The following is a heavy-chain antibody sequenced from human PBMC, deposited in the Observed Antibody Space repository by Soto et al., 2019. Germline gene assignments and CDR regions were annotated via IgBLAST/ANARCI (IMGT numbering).Heavy chain of an antibody. CDR1: GGSISSSSYY. D-gene: IGHD3-22*01. Sequence: SETLSLTCTVSGGSISSSSYYWGWIRQPPGKGLEWIGSIYYSGSTYYNPSLKSRVTISVDTSKNQFSLKLSSVTAADTAVYYCARQTTDDSSGSPFDPWGQGTLVTVSS. V-gene: IGHV4-39*01. J-gene: IGHJ5*02. CDR2: IYYSGST. CDR3: ARQTTDDSSGSPFDP.